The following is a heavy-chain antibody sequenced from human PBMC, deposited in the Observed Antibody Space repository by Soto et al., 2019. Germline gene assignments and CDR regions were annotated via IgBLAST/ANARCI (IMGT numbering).Heavy chain of an antibody. Sequence: PGGSLRLSCAASGFTFSSYSMNWVRQAPGKGLEWVSYISSSSTIYYADSVKGRFTISRDNAKNSLYLQMNSLRDEDTAVYYCARDRGYSGYEFLYWGQGTLVTVSS. V-gene: IGHV3-48*02. CDR2: ISSSSTI. CDR3: ARDRGYSGYEFLY. D-gene: IGHD5-12*01. CDR1: GFTFSSYS. J-gene: IGHJ4*02.